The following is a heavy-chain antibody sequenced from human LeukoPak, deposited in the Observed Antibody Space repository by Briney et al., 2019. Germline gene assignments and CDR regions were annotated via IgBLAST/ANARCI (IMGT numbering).Heavy chain of an antibody. CDR3: AKDISHNWNDQGALDY. CDR1: GFTFDDYA. CDR2: ISWNSGSI. V-gene: IGHV3-9*01. Sequence: GGSLRLSCAASGFTFDDYAMHWVRQAPGKGLEWVSGISWNSGSIGYADSVKGRFTISSDNAKNSLYLQMNSLRAEDTALYYCAKDISHNWNDQGALDYWGQGTLVTVSS. D-gene: IGHD1-1*01. J-gene: IGHJ4*02.